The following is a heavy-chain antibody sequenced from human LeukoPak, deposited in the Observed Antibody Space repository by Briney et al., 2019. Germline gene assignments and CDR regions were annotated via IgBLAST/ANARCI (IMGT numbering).Heavy chain of an antibody. J-gene: IGHJ4*02. CDR1: GFTFSNYA. CDR3: AKDRTWNAASYYFDY. D-gene: IGHD1-1*01. Sequence: PGGSLRLSCAASGFTFSNYAMSWVRQAPGKGLEWVSAISGSGGSTYYADSVKGRFTISRDNSKNTLYLRMNSLRAEDTAVYYCAKDRTWNAASYYFDYWGQGTLVTVSS. V-gene: IGHV3-23*01. CDR2: ISGSGGST.